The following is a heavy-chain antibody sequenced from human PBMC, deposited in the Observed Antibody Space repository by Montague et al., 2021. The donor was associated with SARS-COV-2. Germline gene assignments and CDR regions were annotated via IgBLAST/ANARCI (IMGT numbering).Heavy chain of an antibody. J-gene: IGHJ4*02. CDR3: ARDLWVWLSVERSFDS. Sequence: SETLSLTCAVSGGSISSSSYYWGWIRQPPGKGLEWIGSIYYSRXTXYXXXXKXRVTISVDTSKNQFSLKLSSVTAADTAVYYCARDLWVWLSVERSFDSWGQGTLVTVSS. V-gene: IGHV4-39*07. D-gene: IGHD5-12*01. CDR2: IYYSRXT. CDR1: GGSISSSSYY.